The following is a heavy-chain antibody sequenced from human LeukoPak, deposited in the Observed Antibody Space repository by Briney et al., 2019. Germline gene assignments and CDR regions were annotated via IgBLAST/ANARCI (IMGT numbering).Heavy chain of an antibody. D-gene: IGHD1-26*01. CDR3: ARVLSGSYSLDAFDI. CDR2: INPSGGST. J-gene: IGHJ3*02. V-gene: IGHV1-46*01. CDR1: GYTFTGYY. Sequence: ASVTVSCKASGYTFTGYYMLWVRQAPGQGLEWMGIINPSGGSTSYAQKFQGRVTMTRDTSTSTVYMELSSLRSEDTAVYYCARVLSGSYSLDAFDIWGQGTMVTVSS.